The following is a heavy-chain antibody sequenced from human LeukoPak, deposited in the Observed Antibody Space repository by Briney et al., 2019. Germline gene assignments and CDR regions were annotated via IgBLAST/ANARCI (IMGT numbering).Heavy chain of an antibody. D-gene: IGHD1-14*01. Sequence: KPSETLSLTCTVSSGSISSYYWSWIRQPPGKGLEWIGYIYYSGSTNYNPSLKGRVTISVDTSKNQFSLKLSSVTAADTAVYYCARGDRPHYYMDVWGKGTTVTVSS. V-gene: IGHV4-59*01. CDR3: ARGDRPHYYMDV. CDR2: IYYSGST. CDR1: SGSISSYY. J-gene: IGHJ6*03.